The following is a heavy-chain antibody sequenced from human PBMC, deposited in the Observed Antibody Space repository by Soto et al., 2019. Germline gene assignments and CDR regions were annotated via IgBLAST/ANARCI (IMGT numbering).Heavy chain of an antibody. V-gene: IGHV4-59*02. CDR3: ASQTNYDFWSGFRYYYYYMDV. D-gene: IGHD3-3*01. Sequence: SETLSLTCTVSGGSVSSYYRSWIRQPPGKGLEWIGYIYYSGSTNYNPSLKSRVTISVDTSKNQFSLKLSSVTAADTAVYYCASQTNYDFWSGFRYYYYYMDVWGKGTTVTVSS. CDR1: GGSVSSYY. CDR2: IYYSGST. J-gene: IGHJ6*03.